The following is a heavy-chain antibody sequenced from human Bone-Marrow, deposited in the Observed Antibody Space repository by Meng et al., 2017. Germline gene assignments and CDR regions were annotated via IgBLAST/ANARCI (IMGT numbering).Heavy chain of an antibody. CDR2: MNPNSGNT. CDR3: ARAPYSSKDWFDP. J-gene: IGHJ5*02. V-gene: IGHV1-8*01. CDR1: GYTFTSYD. D-gene: IGHD6-13*01. Sequence: QVQLVQSGEELKKPAASLKVSCKASGYTFTSYDINWVRQATGQGREWMGWMNPNSGNTGYAQKFQGRVTMTRNTSISTAYMELSSLRSEDTAVYYCARAPYSSKDWFDPWGQGTLVTVSS.